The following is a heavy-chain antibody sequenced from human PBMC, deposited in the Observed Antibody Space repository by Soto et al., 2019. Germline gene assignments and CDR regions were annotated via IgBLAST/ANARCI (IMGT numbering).Heavy chain of an antibody. Sequence: QVQLVQSGAEVKKPGSSVKVSCKASGGTFSSYALRWVRQAPGQGLAWMGGIIPVFGTANYAQKFQCRVTITADESTSTAYMELSSLRSEDTAVYYCLTGDPIWVDPWGQGTLVTVSS. CDR1: GGTFSSYA. V-gene: IGHV1-69*01. CDR3: LTGDPIWVDP. CDR2: IIPVFGTA. J-gene: IGHJ5*02. D-gene: IGHD3-9*01.